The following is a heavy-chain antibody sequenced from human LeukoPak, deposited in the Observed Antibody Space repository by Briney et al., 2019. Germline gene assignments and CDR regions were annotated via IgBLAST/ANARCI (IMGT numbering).Heavy chain of an antibody. J-gene: IGHJ4*02. CDR2: IIPIFGTA. D-gene: IGHD1-26*01. CDR3: ARSGSYYDFDY. V-gene: IGHV1-69*13. Sequence: ASVKVSCKASGGTFSSYAVSWVRQAPGQGLEWMGGIIPIFGTANYAQKFQGRVTITADESTSTAYMELSSLRSEDTAVYYCARSGSYYDFDYWGQGTLVTVSS. CDR1: GGTFSSYA.